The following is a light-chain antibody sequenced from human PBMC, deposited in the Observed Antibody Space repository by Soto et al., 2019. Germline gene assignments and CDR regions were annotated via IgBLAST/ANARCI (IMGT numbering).Light chain of an antibody. CDR1: NIGSKS. Sequence: SYELTQPPSVSVAPGKTARIPCGGNNIGSKSVHWYQQKPGQAPVLVIYYDSDRPSGIPARFSGSNSGNTATLTISRVEAGDEADYYCQVWDSSSDHGVFGGGTKLTVL. V-gene: IGLV3-21*04. CDR3: QVWDSSSDHGV. J-gene: IGLJ2*01. CDR2: YDS.